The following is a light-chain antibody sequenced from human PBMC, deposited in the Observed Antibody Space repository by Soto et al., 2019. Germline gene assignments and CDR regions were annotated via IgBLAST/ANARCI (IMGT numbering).Light chain of an antibody. CDR1: QSVSSS. CDR2: DAS. Sequence: EIVLTQSPATLSLSPGERATLSCRTSQSVSSSLAWYQHKPGQAPRLLIYDASNRATGIPARFSGSGSGTDFTLTISSLEPEDFTIYYCQQHADWPTFGGVTKVQIK. CDR3: QQHADWPT. J-gene: IGKJ4*01. V-gene: IGKV3-11*01.